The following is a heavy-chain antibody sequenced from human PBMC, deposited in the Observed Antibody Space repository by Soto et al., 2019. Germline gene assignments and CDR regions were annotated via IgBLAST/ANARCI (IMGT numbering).Heavy chain of an antibody. CDR3: ARPAPCSGGSCYQNWFDP. D-gene: IGHD2-15*01. V-gene: IGHV3-33*01. CDR2: IWYDGSNK. CDR1: GFTFSSYG. Sequence: QVQLVESGGGVVQPGRSLRLSCAASGFTFSSYGMHWFGQAPGKGLEGGAVIWYDGSNKYYADSVKGRFTISRDNSKNTLYLQMNSLRAEDTAVYYCARPAPCSGGSCYQNWFDPWGQGTLVTVSS. J-gene: IGHJ5*02.